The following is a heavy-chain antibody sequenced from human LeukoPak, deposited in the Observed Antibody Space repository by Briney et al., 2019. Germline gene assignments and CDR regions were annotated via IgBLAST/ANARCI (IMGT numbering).Heavy chain of an antibody. J-gene: IGHJ3*02. CDR3: ARWASRIDSSGWPEDAFDI. V-gene: IGHV3-66*02. D-gene: IGHD6-19*01. Sequence: GGSLRLSCAASGFTFSSHAMHWVRQAPGKGLEWVSLIYIDDSRYYADSAKGRFTISRDNSKNTLYLQMNSLRAEDTAVYFCARWASRIDSSGWPEDAFDIWGQGTMVTVSS. CDR1: GFTFSSHA. CDR2: IYIDDSR.